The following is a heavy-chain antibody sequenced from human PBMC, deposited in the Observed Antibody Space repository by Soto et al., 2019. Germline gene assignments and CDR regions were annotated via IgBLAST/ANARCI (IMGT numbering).Heavy chain of an antibody. CDR1: GYTFASYG. Sequence: ASVKVSCKASGYTFASYGISWVRQAPGRGLDWMGWISAYNGNTNYAQKLQGRVTMTTDTSTSTAYMELRSLRSDDTAVYYCAREKYRHRGVYYYYYGMDVWAQGTTVTVSS. CDR3: AREKYRHRGVYYYYYGMDV. CDR2: ISAYNGNT. J-gene: IGHJ6*02. D-gene: IGHD3-3*01. V-gene: IGHV1-18*01.